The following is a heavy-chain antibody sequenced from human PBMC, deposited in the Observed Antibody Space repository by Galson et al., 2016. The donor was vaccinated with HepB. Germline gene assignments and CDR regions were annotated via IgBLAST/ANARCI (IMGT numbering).Heavy chain of an antibody. V-gene: IGHV3-7*01. Sequence: SLRLSCAASGFSLSSYWMSWVRQAPGKGLEWVANVKYDGSEKYYVDSVKGRFPISRDNAKNSMSLQMNSLSAEDTAVYYCVRDGSGGWHFDNWGQGTLITVSS. CDR1: GFSLSSYW. CDR3: VRDGSGGWHFDN. D-gene: IGHD6-19*01. J-gene: IGHJ4*02. CDR2: VKYDGSEK.